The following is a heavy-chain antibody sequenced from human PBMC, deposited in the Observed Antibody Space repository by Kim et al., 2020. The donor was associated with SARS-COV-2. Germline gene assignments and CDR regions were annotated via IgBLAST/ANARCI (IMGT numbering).Heavy chain of an antibody. J-gene: IGHJ6*02. CDR3: AKDGTEISGYPNYYYYYGRDV. Sequence: GGSLRLSCAASGFTFSSYGMHWVRQAPGKGLEWVAVISYDGSNKYYADSVKGRFTISRDNSKNTLYLQMNSLRAEDTAVYYCAKDGTEISGYPNYYYYYGRDVWGQGTTVTVSS. CDR2: ISYDGSNK. V-gene: IGHV3-30*18. CDR1: GFTFSSYG. D-gene: IGHD3-22*01.